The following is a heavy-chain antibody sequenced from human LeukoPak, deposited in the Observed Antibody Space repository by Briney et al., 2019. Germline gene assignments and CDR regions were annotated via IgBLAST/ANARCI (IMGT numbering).Heavy chain of an antibody. Sequence: SETLSLTCAVSGYSISSGYYWGWIRQPPGKGLEWIGSIYHSGNTYYNASLKSRVTISVDTSKKQFSLKLSSVTAADTAVYYCARARRGSGGSCYFDYWGQGTLVTVSS. V-gene: IGHV4-38-2*01. CDR2: IYHSGNT. D-gene: IGHD2-15*01. CDR1: GYSISSGYY. J-gene: IGHJ4*02. CDR3: ARARRGSGGSCYFDY.